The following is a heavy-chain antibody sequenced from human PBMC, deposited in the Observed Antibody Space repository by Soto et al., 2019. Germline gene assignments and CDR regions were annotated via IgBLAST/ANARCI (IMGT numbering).Heavy chain of an antibody. D-gene: IGHD3-22*01. CDR2: IYYSGST. Sequence: SETLSLTCTVSGGSISSGGYYWSWIRQHPGKGLEWIGYIYYSGSTYYNPSLKSRVTISVDTSKNQFSLKLSSVTAADTAVYYCARGHYYDSSGYFRPNWFDPWGQGPLVTNS. CDR1: GGSISSGGYY. J-gene: IGHJ5*02. CDR3: ARGHYYDSSGYFRPNWFDP. V-gene: IGHV4-31*03.